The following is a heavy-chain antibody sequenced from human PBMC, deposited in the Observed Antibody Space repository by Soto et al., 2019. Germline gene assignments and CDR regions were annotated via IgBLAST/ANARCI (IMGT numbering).Heavy chain of an antibody. V-gene: IGHV1-18*01. CDR3: AREGSDRRYFDWPPQGFDY. CDR2: ISTFNGTT. J-gene: IGHJ4*02. Sequence: ASVKVSCKASGYTFTNYGISWVRQAPGQGLEWMGWISTFNGTTNYAQKFQGRVTMTTDTSSTTAYMELRSLRSDDTAVYYCAREGSDRRYFDWPPQGFDYWGQGTLVTVS. CDR1: GYTFTNYG. D-gene: IGHD3-9*01.